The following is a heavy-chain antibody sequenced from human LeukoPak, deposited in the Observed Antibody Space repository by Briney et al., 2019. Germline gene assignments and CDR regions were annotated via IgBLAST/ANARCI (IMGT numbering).Heavy chain of an antibody. Sequence: PSETLSLTGTVSGGSISSYYWSWIRQPAGKGREGSGRLYTSGSTNYNPSLKSRVTMSVDTSKNQFSLKLSSVTAADTAVYYCARTHSYAYYFDYWGQGTMVTVSS. V-gene: IGHV4-4*07. J-gene: IGHJ4*02. D-gene: IGHD3-16*01. CDR3: ARTHSYAYYFDY. CDR2: LYTSGST. CDR1: GGSISSYY.